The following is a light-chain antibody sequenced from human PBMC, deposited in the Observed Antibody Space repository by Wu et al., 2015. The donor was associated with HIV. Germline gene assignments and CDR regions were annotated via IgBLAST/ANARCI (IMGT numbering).Light chain of an antibody. V-gene: IGKV3-11*01. Sequence: EIVLTQSPATLSLSPGERATLSCRASQSISVYLAWYQQKPGQPPRLLIYDASTRAPGIPARFSGSGSGTDFTLTISSLEPEDFAVYYCQQYAGSPYTFGQGTKVEIK. J-gene: IGKJ2*01. CDR3: QQYAGSPYT. CDR1: QSISVY. CDR2: DAS.